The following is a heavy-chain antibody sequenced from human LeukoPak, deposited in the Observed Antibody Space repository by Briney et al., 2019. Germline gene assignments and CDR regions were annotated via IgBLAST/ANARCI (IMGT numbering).Heavy chain of an antibody. CDR2: SSAITGNT. Sequence: GGSLRLSCAASGFSLINTSISWVRQAPGKGLEWLSYSSAITGNTYYADSVKGRFTISRDNPKSTLYLQMNSLRAEDTAVYFCAKRGVVIRVILVGFHKEAYYFDSWGQGALVTVSS. V-gene: IGHV3-21*04. D-gene: IGHD3-22*01. J-gene: IGHJ4*02. CDR3: AKRGVVIRVILVGFHKEAYYFDS. CDR1: GFSLINTS.